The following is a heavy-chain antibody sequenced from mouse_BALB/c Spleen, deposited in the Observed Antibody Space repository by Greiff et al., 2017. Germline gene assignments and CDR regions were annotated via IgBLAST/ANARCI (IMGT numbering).Heavy chain of an antibody. Sequence: VQLQQSGAELVRSGASVKLSCTASGFNIKDYYMHWVKQRPEQGLEWIGWIDPENGDTEYAPKFQGKATMTADTSSNTAYLQLSSLTSEDTAVYYCNFYGLFAYWGQGTLVTVSA. CDR1: GFNIKDYY. V-gene: IGHV14-4*02. CDR3: NFYGLFAY. CDR2: IDPENGDT. D-gene: IGHD1-1*02. J-gene: IGHJ3*01.